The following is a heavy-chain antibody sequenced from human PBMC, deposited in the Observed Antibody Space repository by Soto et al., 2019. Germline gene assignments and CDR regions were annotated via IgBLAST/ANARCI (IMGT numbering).Heavy chain of an antibody. D-gene: IGHD5-12*01. Sequence: SRTLSLTCAISVDIVSSNTASGNCIRQSPSRGLEWLGRTYFRSKWYNDYAVSVKSRIIINPDTSNNQFSLQLNSVTPEDTAVYFCAKGDNLGPKTGYAFDPWGQGIMVTVSS. V-gene: IGHV6-1*01. CDR2: TYFRSKWYN. CDR1: VDIVSSNTAS. CDR3: AKGDNLGPKTGYAFDP. J-gene: IGHJ5*02.